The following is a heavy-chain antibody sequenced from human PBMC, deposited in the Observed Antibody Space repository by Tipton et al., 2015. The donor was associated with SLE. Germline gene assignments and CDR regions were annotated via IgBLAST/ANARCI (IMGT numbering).Heavy chain of an antibody. Sequence: SLRLSCAASGFTFSSYGMHWVRQAPGKGLEWVAVISYDGSNKYYADSVKGRFTISRDNSKNTLYLQMNSLRAEDTAVYYCASGIVEDAFDIWGQGTMVTVSS. CDR3: ASGIVEDAFDI. V-gene: IGHV3-30*19. D-gene: IGHD1-26*01. J-gene: IGHJ3*02. CDR2: ISYDGSNK. CDR1: GFTFSSYG.